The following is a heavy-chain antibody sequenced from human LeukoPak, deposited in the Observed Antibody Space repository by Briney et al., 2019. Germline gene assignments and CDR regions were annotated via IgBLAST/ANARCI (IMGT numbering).Heavy chain of an antibody. CDR1: EYIFTDDY. J-gene: IGHJ3*02. V-gene: IGHV1-2*02. Sequence: ASVKVSCKPSEYIFTDDYMHWVRQTPGQGLEWMGWINPNSGGTRYPQKFQGRVTMTRDTAISTAYMDLSSLRSDDTAVYYCARGPDDAFDIWGQGTMVTVSS. CDR3: ARGPDDAFDI. CDR2: INPNSGGT.